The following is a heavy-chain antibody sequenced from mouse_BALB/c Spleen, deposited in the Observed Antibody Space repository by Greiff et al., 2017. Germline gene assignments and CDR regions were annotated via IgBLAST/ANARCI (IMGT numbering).Heavy chain of an antibody. CDR2: IRLKSNNYAT. J-gene: IGHJ4*01. D-gene: IGHD1-1*01. CDR3: TRLLLLRYPYAMDY. CDR1: GFTFSNYW. V-gene: IGHV6-6*02. Sequence: EVKVVESGGGLVQPGGSMKLSCVASGFTFSNYWMNWVRQSPEKGLEWVAEIRLKSNNYATHYAESVKGRFTISRDDSKSSVYLQMNNLRAEDTGIYYCTRLLLLRYPYAMDYWGQGTSVTVSS.